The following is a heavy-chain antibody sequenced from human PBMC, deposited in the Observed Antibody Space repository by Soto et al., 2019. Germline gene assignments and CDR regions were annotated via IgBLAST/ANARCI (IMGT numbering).Heavy chain of an antibody. D-gene: IGHD6-19*01. CDR2: ISGSGGST. CDR1: GFTFSSYA. Sequence: PGGSLRLSCAASGFTFSSYAMSWVRQAPGKGLEWVSAISGSGGSTYYAGSVKGRFTISRDNSKNTLYLQMNSLRAEDTAVYYCAKAGLKIAVADYYFDYWGQGTLVTVSS. V-gene: IGHV3-23*01. J-gene: IGHJ4*02. CDR3: AKAGLKIAVADYYFDY.